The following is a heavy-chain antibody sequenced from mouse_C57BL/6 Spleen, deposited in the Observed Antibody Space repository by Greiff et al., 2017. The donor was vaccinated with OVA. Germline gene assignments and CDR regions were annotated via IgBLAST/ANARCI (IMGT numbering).Heavy chain of an antibody. CDR3: ARVYYDYDDY. CDR2: INPGSGGT. V-gene: IGHV1-54*01. Sequence: VQLQQSGAELVRPGTSVKVSCKASGYAFTNYLIEWVKQRPGQGLEWIGVINPGSGGTNYNEKFKGKATLTADKSSSTAYMQLSSLTSEDSAVYFCARVYYDYDDYWGQGTTLTVSS. J-gene: IGHJ2*01. D-gene: IGHD2-4*01. CDR1: GYAFTNYL.